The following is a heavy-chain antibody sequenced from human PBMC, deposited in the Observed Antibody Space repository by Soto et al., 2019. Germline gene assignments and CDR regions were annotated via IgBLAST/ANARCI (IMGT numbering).Heavy chain of an antibody. D-gene: IGHD3-9*01. CDR2: MYSSGSI. Sequence: QVQLQESGPGLVKPSQTLSLTCTVSGGSINSGDDYWSWIRQPPVKGLEWIGYMYSSGSIYYNPSLKSRVTISSDTSKNQFSLKLTSVTAADTAVFYCARSHYCDSHGAFDIWGQGTMVTVSS. V-gene: IGHV4-30-4*01. CDR3: ARSHYCDSHGAFDI. CDR1: GGSINSGDDY. J-gene: IGHJ3*02.